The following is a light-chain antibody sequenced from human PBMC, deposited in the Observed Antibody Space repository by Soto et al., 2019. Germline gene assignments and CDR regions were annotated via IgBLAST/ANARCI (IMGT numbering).Light chain of an antibody. J-gene: IGLJ2*01. CDR3: GTWDSSLSAGV. V-gene: IGLV1-51*01. CDR1: SSNVGPADA. Sequence: QAVVTQPPSVSGAPGQRVTISCTGASSNVGPADAVHWYQHIPGTAPKLLIYDNNKRPSGIPDRFSGSKSGTSATLGITGLQTGDEADYYCGTWDSSLSAGVFGGGTKLTVL. CDR2: DNN.